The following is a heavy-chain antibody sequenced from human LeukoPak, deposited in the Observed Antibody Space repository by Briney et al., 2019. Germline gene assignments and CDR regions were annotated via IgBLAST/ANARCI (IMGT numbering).Heavy chain of an antibody. D-gene: IGHD2-2*01. V-gene: IGHV1-69*04. Sequence: SVKVSSKASGGTFSSYAISWVRQAPGQGLEWMGRIIPILGIANYAQKFQGRVTITADKSTSTAYMELSSLRSEDTAVYYCARAGYCSSTSCIRFDYWGQGTLVTVSS. J-gene: IGHJ4*02. CDR2: IIPILGIA. CDR1: GGTFSSYA. CDR3: ARAGYCSSTSCIRFDY.